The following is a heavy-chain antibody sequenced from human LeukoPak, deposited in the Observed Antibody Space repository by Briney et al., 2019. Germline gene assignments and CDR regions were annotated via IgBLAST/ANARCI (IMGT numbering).Heavy chain of an antibody. Sequence: SETLFLTCTVSGGSISSYYWSWIRQPPGKGLEWIGYIYYSGSTNYNPSLKSRVTISVDTSKNQFSLKLSSVTAADTAVYYCARKIAVAPYYFDFWGQGTLVTVSS. D-gene: IGHD6-19*01. J-gene: IGHJ4*02. V-gene: IGHV4-59*01. CDR1: GGSISSYY. CDR3: ARKIAVAPYYFDF. CDR2: IYYSGST.